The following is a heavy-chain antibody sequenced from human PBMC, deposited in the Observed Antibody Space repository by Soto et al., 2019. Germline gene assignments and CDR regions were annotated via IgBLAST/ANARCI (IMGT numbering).Heavy chain of an antibody. CDR1: GYTFTSYA. J-gene: IGHJ6*02. V-gene: IGHV1-3*01. CDR2: INANNGNT. CDR3: ARSIAAAGTYYYYGMDV. D-gene: IGHD6-13*01. Sequence: ASVKVSCKASGYTFTSYAMHWVRQAPGQRLEWMGWINANNGNTKYSQKFQGWVTMTRDTSISTAYMELSRLRSDDTAVYYCARSIAAAGTYYYYGMDVWGQGTTVTVSS.